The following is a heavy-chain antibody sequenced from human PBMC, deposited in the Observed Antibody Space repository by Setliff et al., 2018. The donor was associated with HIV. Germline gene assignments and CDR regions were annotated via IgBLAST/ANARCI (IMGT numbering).Heavy chain of an antibody. D-gene: IGHD1-7*01. CDR3: ARVRLELRQYWFDS. CDR1: GGSFSGYY. CDR2: INHSGST. V-gene: IGHV4-34*01. Sequence: PSETLSLTCAVYGGSFSGYYWSWIRQPPGKGLEWIGEINHSGSTHYNPSLKRRVTISIDTSKNQFSLKLNSVTAADTAVYYCARVRLELRQYWFDSWGQGSPVTVSS. J-gene: IGHJ5*01.